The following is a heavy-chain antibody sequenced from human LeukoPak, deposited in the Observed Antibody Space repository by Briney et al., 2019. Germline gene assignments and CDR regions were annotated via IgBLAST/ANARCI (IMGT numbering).Heavy chain of an antibody. J-gene: IGHJ6*02. D-gene: IGHD6-6*01. Sequence: GASVKVSCKASGGTFSSYAISWVRQAPGQGLEWMGGIIPIFGTANYAQKFQGRVTITADESTSTAYMELSSLRSEDTAVYYCATVGSSLYYYGMDVWGQGTTVTVSS. CDR3: ATVGSSLYYYGMDV. CDR1: GGTFSSYA. CDR2: IIPIFGTA. V-gene: IGHV1-69*13.